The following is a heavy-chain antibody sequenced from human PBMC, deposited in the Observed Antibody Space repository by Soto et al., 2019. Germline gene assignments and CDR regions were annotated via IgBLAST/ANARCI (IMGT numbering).Heavy chain of an antibody. V-gene: IGHV1-69*06. CDR2: IIPIFGTA. D-gene: IGHD1-26*01. CDR1: GGTFSSYA. J-gene: IGHJ6*02. Sequence: ASVKVSCKASGGTFSSYAISWVRQAPGQGLEWMGGIIPIFGTANYAQKFQGRVTITADKSTSTAYVELSSLRSEDTAVYYCARVVGATRYYYGMDVWGQRTTVTVSS. CDR3: ARVVGATRYYYGMDV.